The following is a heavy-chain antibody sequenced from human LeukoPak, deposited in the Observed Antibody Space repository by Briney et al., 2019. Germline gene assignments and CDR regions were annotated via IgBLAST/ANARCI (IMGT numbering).Heavy chain of an antibody. J-gene: IGHJ4*02. CDR2: IYYTGST. D-gene: IGHD6-13*01. CDR3: ARTESSSRDY. CDR1: GASISSYY. V-gene: IGHV4-59*12. Sequence: SETLSLTCTVSGASISSYYWTWIRQPPGKGLEWMGNIYYTGSTNYNPSLKSRVTISVDKSKNQFSLKLSSVTAADTAVYYCARTESSSRDYWGQGTLVTVSS.